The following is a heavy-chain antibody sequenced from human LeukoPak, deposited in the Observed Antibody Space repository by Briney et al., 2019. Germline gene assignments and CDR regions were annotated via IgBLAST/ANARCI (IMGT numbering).Heavy chain of an antibody. CDR1: GGSISSGDCY. J-gene: IGHJ4*02. CDR3: ARGPIVATIPYFDY. CDR2: IYYSGST. D-gene: IGHD5-12*01. Sequence: SETLSLTCTVSGGSISSGDCYWSWIRQPPGKGLEWIGYIYYSGSTYYNPSLKSRVTISVDTSKNQFSLKLSSVTAADTAVYYCARGPIVATIPYFDYWGQGTLVTVSS. V-gene: IGHV4-30-4*01.